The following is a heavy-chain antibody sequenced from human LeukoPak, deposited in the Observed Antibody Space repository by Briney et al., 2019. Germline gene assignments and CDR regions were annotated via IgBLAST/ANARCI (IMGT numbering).Heavy chain of an antibody. Sequence: SETLPLTCTVSGGSISSYYWSWIRQPPGKGLEWIGYIYYSGSTNYNPSLKSRDTISVDTSKNQFSLKLSSVTAADTAVYYCARYQNSFDYWGQGTLVTVSS. J-gene: IGHJ4*02. V-gene: IGHV4-59*01. CDR2: IYYSGST. CDR1: GGSISSYY. CDR3: ARYQNSFDY.